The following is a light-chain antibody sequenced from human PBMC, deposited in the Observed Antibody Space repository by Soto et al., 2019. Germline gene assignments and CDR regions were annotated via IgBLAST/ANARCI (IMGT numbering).Light chain of an antibody. Sequence: AIQLTQSPSSLSASVGDRVTITCRASQGISSALAWYQQKPGKAPKLLIYDAPSLESGVPSRFRGSGSGTDFTLTISSLQPEDFATYNCQQFNSYPPLTFGGGTKVEIK. CDR3: QQFNSYPPLT. J-gene: IGKJ4*01. CDR1: QGISSA. CDR2: DAP. V-gene: IGKV1-13*02.